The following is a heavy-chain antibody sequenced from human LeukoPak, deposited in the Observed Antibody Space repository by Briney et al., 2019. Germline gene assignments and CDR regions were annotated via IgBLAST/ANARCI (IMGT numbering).Heavy chain of an antibody. Sequence: SETLSLTCTVSGGSISSSSYYWGWIRQPPGKGLEWIGSIYYSGSTYYNPSLKSRVTISVDTSKNQFSLKLSSVTAADTAVYYCARGFHFDWDYVTYFDYWGQGTLVTVSS. CDR2: IYYSGST. CDR3: ARGFHFDWDYVTYFDY. CDR1: GGSISSSSYY. V-gene: IGHV4-39*07. J-gene: IGHJ4*02. D-gene: IGHD3-9*01.